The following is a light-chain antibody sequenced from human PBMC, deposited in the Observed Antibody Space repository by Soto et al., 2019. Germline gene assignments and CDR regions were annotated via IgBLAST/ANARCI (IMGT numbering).Light chain of an antibody. Sequence: DIHMTQSPSSLSASVGDRVTLTCQASQDITNYLNWYQQKPGKAPKLLIYDASNLETGVPSRFSGSGSGTDFSFTISSLQPEDIATYYCQQYDNLPLTFGGGTKVDIK. V-gene: IGKV1-33*01. CDR3: QQYDNLPLT. CDR2: DAS. CDR1: QDITNY. J-gene: IGKJ4*01.